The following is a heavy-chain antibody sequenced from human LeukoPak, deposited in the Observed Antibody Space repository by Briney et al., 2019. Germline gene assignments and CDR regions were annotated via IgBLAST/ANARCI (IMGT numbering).Heavy chain of an antibody. J-gene: IGHJ4*02. CDR2: INPSGGST. CDR3: ARASYYYDSSGQVY. D-gene: IGHD3-22*01. Sequence: ASVAVSCKASGGTFSSYAISWVRQAPGQGLEWMGIINPSGGSTSYAQKFQGRVTMTRDTSTSTVYMELSSLRSEDTAVYYCARASYYYDSSGQVYWGQGTLVTVSS. V-gene: IGHV1-46*01. CDR1: GGTFSSYA.